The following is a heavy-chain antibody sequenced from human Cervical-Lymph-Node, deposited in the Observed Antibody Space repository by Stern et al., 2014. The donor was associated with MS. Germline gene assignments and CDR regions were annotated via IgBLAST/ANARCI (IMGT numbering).Heavy chain of an antibody. D-gene: IGHD3-3*01. CDR2: IIPTFNTA. J-gene: IGHJ6*02. Sequence: VQLVESGAEVKKPGSSVKVSCKASGGTLSSLAISWVRQAPGQGLEWMGGIIPTFNTASYAQKFQGRVTITADKSTNTVYMEVSILRPEDTAVYYCAKDPPLGVLREGGYKYFDVDVWGQGTPVTVSS. CDR1: GGTLSSLA. CDR3: AKDPPLGVLREGGYKYFDVDV. V-gene: IGHV1-69*06.